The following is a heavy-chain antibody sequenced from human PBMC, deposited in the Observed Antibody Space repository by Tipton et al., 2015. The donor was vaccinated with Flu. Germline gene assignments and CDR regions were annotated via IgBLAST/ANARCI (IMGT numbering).Heavy chain of an antibody. J-gene: IGHJ4*02. Sequence: TLSLTCSVFGDSIGSRYYWAWIRQPPGKGLEWIGNVHQTGSTYYNPSLTSRVTIAVDRARNQFSLRLTSVTAADTAVYYCARERLGEYNSSGYPDSWGQGGLVTVSS. D-gene: IGHD3-22*01. V-gene: IGHV4-38-2*02. CDR2: VHQTGST. CDR1: GDSIGSRYY. CDR3: ARERLGEYNSSGYPDS.